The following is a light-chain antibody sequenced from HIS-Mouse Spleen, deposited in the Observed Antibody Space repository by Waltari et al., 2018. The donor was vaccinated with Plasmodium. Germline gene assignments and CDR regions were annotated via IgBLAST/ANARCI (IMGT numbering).Light chain of an antibody. CDR3: CSYAGSYTLV. CDR2: DVS. J-gene: IGLJ2*01. Sequence: QSALTQPRSVSGSPGQAVTIPCIGTSSDVGGYNYVYWYQQHPGKAPKLMIYDVSKRPSGVPDRFSGSKSGNTASLTISGLQAEDEADYYCCSYAGSYTLVFGGGTKLTVL. CDR1: SSDVGGYNY. V-gene: IGLV2-11*01.